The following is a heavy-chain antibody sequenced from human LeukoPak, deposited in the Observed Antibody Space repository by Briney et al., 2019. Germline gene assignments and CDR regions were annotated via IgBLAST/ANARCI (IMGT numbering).Heavy chain of an antibody. Sequence: SETLSLTCTVSGGSISSGSYYWSWIPQPPGKGLEWIGRIYTSGSTNYNPSLKSRVTISVDTSKNQFSLKLSSVTAADTAVYYCAREGFNREIDIWGQGTMVTVSS. CDR1: GGSISSGSYY. V-gene: IGHV4-61*02. CDR2: IYTSGST. CDR3: AREGFNREIDI. D-gene: IGHD1-26*01. J-gene: IGHJ3*02.